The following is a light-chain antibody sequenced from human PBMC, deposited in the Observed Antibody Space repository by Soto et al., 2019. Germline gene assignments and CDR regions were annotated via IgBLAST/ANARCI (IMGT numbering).Light chain of an antibody. CDR2: EVS. CDR3: SSFTSGYTLGVV. Sequence: QSALTQPASVSGSPGQAITITCTGSRSDVGGYNYVSWYQQHPGKAPKLIIYEVSGRPSGVSNRFSGSKSGNTASLTISGLQAEDEADYYCSSFTSGYTLGVVFGGGTKLTVL. V-gene: IGLV2-14*01. J-gene: IGLJ2*01. CDR1: RSDVGGYNY.